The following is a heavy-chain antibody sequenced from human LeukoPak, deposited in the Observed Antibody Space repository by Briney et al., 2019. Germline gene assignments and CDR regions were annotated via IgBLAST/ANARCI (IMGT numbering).Heavy chain of an antibody. CDR2: MNPNSGNT. CDR3: AREYQLLGTVYNYFDP. CDR1: GYTFTSYD. V-gene: IGHV1-8*01. Sequence: ASVKVSCKASGYTFTSYDISWVRQATGQGLEWMGWMNPNSGNTGYAQKFQGRVTMTRNTSISTAYMELTSLRSEDTAVYYCAREYQLLGTVYNYFDPWGQGTLVTVSS. J-gene: IGHJ5*02. D-gene: IGHD2-2*01.